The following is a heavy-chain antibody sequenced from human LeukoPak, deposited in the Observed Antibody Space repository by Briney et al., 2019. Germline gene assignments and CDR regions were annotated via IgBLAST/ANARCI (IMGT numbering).Heavy chain of an antibody. CDR1: GFTFSSYE. V-gene: IGHV3-48*03. Sequence: PGGSLRLSCEASGFTFSSYEMNWVRQAPGKGLEWVSYISSSGSTIYYADSVKGRFTISRDNAKNSLYLQMNSLRAEDTAVYYCARDIKIAALFDYWGQGTLVTVSS. CDR2: ISSSGSTI. J-gene: IGHJ4*02. D-gene: IGHD2-15*01. CDR3: ARDIKIAALFDY.